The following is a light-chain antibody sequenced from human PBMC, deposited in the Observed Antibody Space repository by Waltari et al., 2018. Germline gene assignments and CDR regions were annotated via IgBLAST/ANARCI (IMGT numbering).Light chain of an antibody. V-gene: IGLV3-21*04. CDR1: NIGNKN. Sequence: SYVLTQPPSVSVAPGKTARISCGGNNIGNKNVHWYQQKPGQAPVVVIYYYSDRPSGIPERFSGSNSGNTATLTISRVEAGDEADYYCQVWDGSSDSVVFGGGTQLTVL. CDR3: QVWDGSSDSVV. CDR2: YYS. J-gene: IGLJ2*01.